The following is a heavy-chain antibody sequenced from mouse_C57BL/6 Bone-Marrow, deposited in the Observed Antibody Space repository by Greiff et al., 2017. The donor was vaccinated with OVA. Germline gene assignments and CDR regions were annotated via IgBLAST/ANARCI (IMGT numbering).Heavy chain of an antibody. CDR2: IRLKSDNYAT. CDR3: TGGVITYYFDY. CDR1: GFTFSNYW. J-gene: IGHJ2*01. D-gene: IGHD2-4*01. Sequence: EVKVEESGGGLVQPGGSMKLSCVASGFTFSNYWMNWVRQSPEKGLEWVAQIRLKSDNYATHYVESVKGRFTISRDDSKSSVYLQMNNLRAEDTGIYYCTGGVITYYFDYWGQGTTLTVSS. V-gene: IGHV6-3*01.